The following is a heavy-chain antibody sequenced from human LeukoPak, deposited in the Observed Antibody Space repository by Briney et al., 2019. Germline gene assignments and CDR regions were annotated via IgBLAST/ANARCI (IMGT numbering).Heavy chain of an antibody. Sequence: SETLSLTCAVYGGSFSGYYWSCIRQPPGKGLEWIGEINHSGSTNYNPSLKSRVTISVDTSKNQFSLKLSSVTAADTAVYYCARVTFIGIYYYYYMDVWGKGTTVTVSS. J-gene: IGHJ6*03. V-gene: IGHV4-34*01. CDR3: ARVTFIGIYYYYYMDV. CDR2: INHSGST. D-gene: IGHD3-16*02. CDR1: GGSFSGYY.